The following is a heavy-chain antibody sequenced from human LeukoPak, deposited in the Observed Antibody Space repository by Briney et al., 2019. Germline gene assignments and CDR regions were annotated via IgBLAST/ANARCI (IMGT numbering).Heavy chain of an antibody. CDR3: AREMGGYPFDY. J-gene: IGHJ4*02. D-gene: IGHD5-12*01. CDR2: ISGSGGST. V-gene: IGHV3-48*03. Sequence: GTLSLTCAVSSGSIFSSNWWSWVRQPPGKGLEWVSAISGSGGSTYYADSVKGRFTISRDNAKNSLYLQMNSLRAEDTAVYYCAREMGGYPFDYWGQGTLVTVSS. CDR1: SGSIFSSNW.